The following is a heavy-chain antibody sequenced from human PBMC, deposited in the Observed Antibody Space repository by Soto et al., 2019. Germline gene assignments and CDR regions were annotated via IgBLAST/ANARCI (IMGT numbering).Heavy chain of an antibody. CDR1: GYSFANND. CDR2: MNPGSGDT. Sequence: ASVKVSCKASGYSFANNDVTWVRQATGQGLEWMGWMNPGSGDTGYAQKFQGRVTMTRDISIATAYMELSSLRSDDTAIYYCARMATFGSLNWFDPWGQGTLVTVSS. CDR3: ARMATFGSLNWFDP. J-gene: IGHJ5*02. D-gene: IGHD3-16*01. V-gene: IGHV1-8*01.